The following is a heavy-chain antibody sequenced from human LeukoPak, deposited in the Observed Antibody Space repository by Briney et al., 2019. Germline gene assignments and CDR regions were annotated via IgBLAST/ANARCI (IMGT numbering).Heavy chain of an antibody. CDR3: ARGGPNGSYFDC. CDR1: GFTFNSYW. Sequence: PGGSLPLSCAASGFTFNSYWMHWVRQAPGKGLVWVSRINTDGSSTIYADSVKGRFTISRDNAKNTLYVQMSSLRAEDTAVYYCARGGPNGSYFDCWGHGIPVSVSS. J-gene: IGHJ4*03. D-gene: IGHD1-26*01. CDR2: INTDGSST. V-gene: IGHV3-74*01.